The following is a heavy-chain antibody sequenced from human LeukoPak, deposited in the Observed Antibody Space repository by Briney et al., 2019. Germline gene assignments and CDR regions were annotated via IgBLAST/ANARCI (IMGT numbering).Heavy chain of an antibody. Sequence: SVKVSCKASGGTFSSYAISWVRQAPGQGLEWMGGIIPIFGTANYAQKFQGRVTITADESTSTAYMELSRLRSEQTAVYYSARVCPNDFWRRPPFDPTGQGTLVTVSS. CDR1: GGTFSSYA. V-gene: IGHV1-69*13. CDR2: IIPIFGTA. J-gene: IGHJ5*02. D-gene: IGHD3-3*01. CDR3: ARVCPNDFWRRPPFDP.